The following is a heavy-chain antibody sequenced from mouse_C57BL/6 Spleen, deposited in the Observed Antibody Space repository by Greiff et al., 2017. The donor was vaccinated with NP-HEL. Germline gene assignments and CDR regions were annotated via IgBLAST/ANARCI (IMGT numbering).Heavy chain of an antibody. CDR2: INPNNGGT. D-gene: IGHD2-2*01. J-gene: IGHJ4*01. Sequence: EVQLQQSGPELVKPGASVKIPCKASGYTFTDYNMDWVKQSHGKSLEWIGDINPNNGGTIYNQKFKGKATLTVDKSSSTAYMELRSLTSADTAVYYCASSMVPYAMDYWGQGTSVTVSS. CDR1: GYTFTDYN. V-gene: IGHV1-18*01. CDR3: ASSMVPYAMDY.